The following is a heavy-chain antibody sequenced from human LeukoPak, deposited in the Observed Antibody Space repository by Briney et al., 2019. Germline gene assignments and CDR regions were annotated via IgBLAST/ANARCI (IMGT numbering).Heavy chain of an antibody. Sequence: KTSETLSLTCTVSGGSISIYYWSWIRQPPGKGLEWIGYIYYSGTTNYNPSLKSRVTISVDTSKNQFSLKLSSVTAADTAVYYCARQGYGDLPFDYWGQGTLVTVSS. D-gene: IGHD4-17*01. CDR3: ARQGYGDLPFDY. CDR2: IYYSGTT. J-gene: IGHJ4*02. CDR1: GGSISIYY. V-gene: IGHV4-59*08.